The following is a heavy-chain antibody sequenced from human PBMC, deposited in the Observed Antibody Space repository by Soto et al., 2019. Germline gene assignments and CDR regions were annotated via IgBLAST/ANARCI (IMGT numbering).Heavy chain of an antibody. CDR1: GGSISSSSYY. J-gene: IGHJ4*02. CDR3: AREGRRIAARPDLDY. Sequence: TLSLTCTVSGGSISSSSYYWGWIRQPPGKGLEWIGSIYYSGSTYYNPSLKSRVTISVDTSKNQFSLKLSSVTAADTAVYYCAREGRRIAARPDLDYWGQGTLVTVSS. CDR2: IYYSGST. D-gene: IGHD6-6*01. V-gene: IGHV4-39*02.